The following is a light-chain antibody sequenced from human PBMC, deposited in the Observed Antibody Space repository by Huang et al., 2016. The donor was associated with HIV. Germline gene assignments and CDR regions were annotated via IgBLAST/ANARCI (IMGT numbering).Light chain of an antibody. V-gene: IGKV2-28*01. CDR2: LGS. CDR3: MQALQTPFT. Sequence: DIVMTQSPLSLPVTPGEPASISCRSSQSRIYSDGFNYLLWYLQKPGQSPQLLIYLGSNRASGVPDRFSGSGSGTDFKLKISRVEAEDVGVYYCMQALQTPFTFGPGTKVDIK. J-gene: IGKJ3*01. CDR1: QSRIYSDGFNY.